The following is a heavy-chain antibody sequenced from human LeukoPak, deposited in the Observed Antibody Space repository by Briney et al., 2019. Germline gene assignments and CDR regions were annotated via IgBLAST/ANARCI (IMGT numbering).Heavy chain of an antibody. D-gene: IGHD3-10*01. CDR2: IIPIFGTA. CDR1: GGTFSSYA. V-gene: IGHV1-69*05. J-gene: IGHJ6*03. Sequence: SVKVSCKASGGTFSSYAISWVRQAPGQGLEWMGGIIPIFGTANYAQKFQGRVTITTDESTSTAYMALSSLRSEDTAVYYCARVAGATMAPYYMDVWGKGTTVTVSS. CDR3: ARVAGATMAPYYMDV.